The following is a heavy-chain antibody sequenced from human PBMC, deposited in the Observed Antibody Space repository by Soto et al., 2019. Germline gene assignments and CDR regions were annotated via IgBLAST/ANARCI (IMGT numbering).Heavy chain of an antibody. D-gene: IGHD6-19*01. V-gene: IGHV3-53*01. CDR1: GFTVSSNY. Sequence: EVQLVESGGGLIQPGGSLRLSCAASGFTVSSNYMSWVCQAPGKGLEWVSVIYSGGSTYYADSVKGRFTISRDNSKNRLYLQMNSLRAEDTAVYYCAREAYIAVAGTYYYYYGMDVWGQGTTVTVSS. J-gene: IGHJ6*02. CDR2: IYSGGST. CDR3: AREAYIAVAGTYYYYYGMDV.